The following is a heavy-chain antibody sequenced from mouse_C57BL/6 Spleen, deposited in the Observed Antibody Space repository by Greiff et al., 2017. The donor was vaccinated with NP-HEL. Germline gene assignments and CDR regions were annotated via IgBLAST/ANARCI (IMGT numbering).Heavy chain of an antibody. J-gene: IGHJ3*01. CDR2: IYPGDGDT. Sequence: VQLQHSGPELVKPGASVKISCKASGYAFSSSWMNWVKQRPGKGLEWIGRIYPGDGDTNYNGKFKGKATLTADQSSSTAYMQLSSLTSEDSAVYFCAREGTYDRSWFAYWGQGTLVTVSA. D-gene: IGHD2-3*01. V-gene: IGHV1-82*01. CDR3: AREGTYDRSWFAY. CDR1: GYAFSSSW.